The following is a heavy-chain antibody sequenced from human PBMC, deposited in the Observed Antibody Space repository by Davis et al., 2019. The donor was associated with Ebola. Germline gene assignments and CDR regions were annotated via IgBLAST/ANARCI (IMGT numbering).Heavy chain of an antibody. CDR1: GYTFTDYY. J-gene: IGHJ6*02. Sequence: AASVTVSFQASGYTFTDYYIHWVRQAPGQGLEWLGRINPNSGGTNYAQKFQGRVTMTRDTSISTAYMELRSLRSDDTAVYYCARMAAAGTKLDVWGQGTTVTVSS. CDR2: INPNSGGT. CDR3: ARMAAAGTKLDV. V-gene: IGHV1-2*06. D-gene: IGHD6-13*01.